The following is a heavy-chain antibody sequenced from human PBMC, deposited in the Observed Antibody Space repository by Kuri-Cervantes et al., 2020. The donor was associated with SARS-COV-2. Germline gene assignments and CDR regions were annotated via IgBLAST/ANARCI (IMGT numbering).Heavy chain of an antibody. CDR3: ARGRNYKNYFDY. V-gene: IGHV5-51*01. CDR1: GFTFSSYW. Sequence: GGSLRLSCAASGFTFSSYWIGWVRQMPGKGLEWMGIIYPGDSDTRYSPSFQGQVTISADKSISTAYLQWSSLKASDTAMYYCARGRNYKNYFDYWGQGTLVTVSS. CDR2: IYPGDSDT. J-gene: IGHJ4*02. D-gene: IGHD1-7*01.